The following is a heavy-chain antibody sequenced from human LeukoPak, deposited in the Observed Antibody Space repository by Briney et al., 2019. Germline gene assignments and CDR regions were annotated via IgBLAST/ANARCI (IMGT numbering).Heavy chain of an antibody. Sequence: PGGSLRLSCAASGFTVSRSYMTWVRQAPGKGLEWISVIYSGGSTYYADSVRGRFTISRDNSKNTLYLQMDRLRADDTAVYYCARADMAFFDYWGQGTLDTVSS. CDR1: GFTVSRSY. CDR3: ARADMAFFDY. D-gene: IGHD5-24*01. CDR2: IYSGGST. V-gene: IGHV3-53*01. J-gene: IGHJ4*02.